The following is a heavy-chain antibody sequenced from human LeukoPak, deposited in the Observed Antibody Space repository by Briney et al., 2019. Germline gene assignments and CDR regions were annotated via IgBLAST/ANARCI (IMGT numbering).Heavy chain of an antibody. Sequence: SETLSLTCTVSGDSVSSYYWSWIRQPPGKGLEWIGYIYYSGSTNFNPSLKNRVTISVDTSKNQFSLKLSSVTAADTAVYYCARIRFGESSAFDIWGQGTMVTVSS. J-gene: IGHJ3*02. D-gene: IGHD3-10*01. CDR2: IYYSGST. CDR3: ARIRFGESSAFDI. CDR1: GDSVSSYY. V-gene: IGHV4-59*02.